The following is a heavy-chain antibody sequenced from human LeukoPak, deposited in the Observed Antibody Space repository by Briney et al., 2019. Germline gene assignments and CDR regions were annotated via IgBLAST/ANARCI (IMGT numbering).Heavy chain of an antibody. CDR1: GFTFSSYG. V-gene: IGHV3-30*03. CDR2: ISYDGSNK. J-gene: IGHJ5*02. Sequence: GGSLRLSCAASGFTFSSYGMHWVRQAPGKGLEWVAVISYDGSNKYYAGSVKGRFTISRDNSKNTLYLQMNSLRAEDTAVYYCARDRIAARPAGTPLVPWGQGTLVTVSS. D-gene: IGHD6-6*01. CDR3: ARDRIAARPAGTPLVP.